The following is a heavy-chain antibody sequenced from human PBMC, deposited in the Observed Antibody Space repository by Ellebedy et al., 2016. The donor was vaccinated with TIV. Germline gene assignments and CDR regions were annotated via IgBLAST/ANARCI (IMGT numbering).Heavy chain of an antibody. D-gene: IGHD6-19*01. J-gene: IGHJ4*02. CDR3: ATFSSSGWTSPFPFDY. V-gene: IGHV1-69*04. CDR2: IIPILGIA. CDR1: GGTFSSYA. Sequence: AASVKVSCKASGGTFSSYAISWVRQAPGQGLEWMGRIIPILGIANYAQKFQGRVTITADKSTSTAYMELSSLRSEDTAVYYCATFSSSGWTSPFPFDYWGQGTLVTVSS.